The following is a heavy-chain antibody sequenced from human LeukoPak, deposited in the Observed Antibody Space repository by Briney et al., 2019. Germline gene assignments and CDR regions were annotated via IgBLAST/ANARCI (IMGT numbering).Heavy chain of an antibody. J-gene: IGHJ4*02. Sequence: ASVKVSCKASGYTFTSYAMHWVRQAPGQRLEWMGWINAGNGNTKYSQKFQGRVTITRDTSASTAYMELSSLRSEDTAVYYCAKGYSSSWPNLDYWGQGTLVTVSS. CDR3: AKGYSSSWPNLDY. CDR1: GYTFTSYA. CDR2: INAGNGNT. D-gene: IGHD6-13*01. V-gene: IGHV1-3*01.